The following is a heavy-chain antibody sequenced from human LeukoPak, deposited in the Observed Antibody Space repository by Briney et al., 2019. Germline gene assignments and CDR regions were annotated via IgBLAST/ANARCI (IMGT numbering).Heavy chain of an antibody. Sequence: SSETPSLTCTVSGGSISSYYWSWIRQPAGKGLEWIGRLYTSGSTNYNPSLKSRVTMSIDTSKNQFSLKLSSVTAADTAVYYCARDRGHYDSSGYLFDYWGQGTLVTVSS. CDR3: ARDRGHYDSSGYLFDY. D-gene: IGHD3-22*01. CDR1: GGSISSYY. J-gene: IGHJ4*02. CDR2: LYTSGST. V-gene: IGHV4-4*07.